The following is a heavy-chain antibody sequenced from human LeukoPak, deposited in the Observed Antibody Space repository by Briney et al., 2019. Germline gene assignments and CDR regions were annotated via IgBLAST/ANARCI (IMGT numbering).Heavy chain of an antibody. CDR3: AREGVYYGDHPNWFDP. V-gene: IGHV4-38-2*02. J-gene: IGHJ5*02. CDR1: RYSISSGYY. CDR2: LYHSGST. Sequence: LETLSLTCAVSRYSISSGYYWGWIRQSPGKGLEWIGSLYHSGSTYYNPSLKSRVTMSLDTSKNQFSLKLTSVTAADTAVYYCAREGVYYGDHPNWFDPWGQGILVTVSS. D-gene: IGHD4-17*01.